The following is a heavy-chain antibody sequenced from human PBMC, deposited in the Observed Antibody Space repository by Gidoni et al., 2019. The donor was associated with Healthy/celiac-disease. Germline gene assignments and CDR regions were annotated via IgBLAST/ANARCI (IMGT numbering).Heavy chain of an antibody. Sequence: EVQLVQSGAAVKKPGESLKTSCKGSGYSFTRYWIGWVRQMPGKGLEWMGISYPGDSDTRYSPSFQGQVTISADKSISTAYLQWSSLKASDTAMYYCARGAELGYCTNGVCQPIDYWGQGTLVTVSS. CDR1: GYSFTRYW. CDR3: ARGAELGYCTNGVCQPIDY. D-gene: IGHD2-8*01. J-gene: IGHJ4*02. V-gene: IGHV5-51*01. CDR2: SYPGDSDT.